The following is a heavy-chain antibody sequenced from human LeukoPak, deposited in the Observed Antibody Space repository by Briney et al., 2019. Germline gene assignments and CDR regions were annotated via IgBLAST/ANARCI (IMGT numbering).Heavy chain of an antibody. CDR1: GGSISTGYNY. CDR3: ARNLVMGRGVMILKKPCWFDP. V-gene: IGHV4-39*01. D-gene: IGHD3-10*01. J-gene: IGHJ5*02. Sequence: PSETLSLTCSVSGGSISTGYNYWGWIRQPPGKGLEWIGSIHYSGSTDYNSTLKSRVTISVDTSKNQFSLKLSSVTAADTAVYYYARNLVMGRGVMILKKPCWFDPWGQGTLVTVSS. CDR2: IHYSGST.